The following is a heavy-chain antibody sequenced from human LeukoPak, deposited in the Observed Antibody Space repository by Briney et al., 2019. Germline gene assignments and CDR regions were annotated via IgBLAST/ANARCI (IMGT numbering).Heavy chain of an antibody. CDR1: GFTFSSYA. Sequence: GGSLRLSCAASGFTFSSYAMSWVRQARGKGLEWVSVINDSGGSTYYADSVKGRFTISRDNSKNSVFLQMNSLRDEDTAVYYCTRISIKEPEVSWGQGTLVTVSS. D-gene: IGHD1-14*01. J-gene: IGHJ5*02. V-gene: IGHV3-23*01. CDR3: TRISIKEPEVS. CDR2: INDSGGST.